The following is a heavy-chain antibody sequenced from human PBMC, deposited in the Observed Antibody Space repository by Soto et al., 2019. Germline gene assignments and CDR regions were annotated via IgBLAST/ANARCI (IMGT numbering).Heavy chain of an antibody. D-gene: IGHD1-20*01. Sequence: EVQLLESGGGLVQPGGSLRLSCAASGFTFSSYAMSWVLQAPGKGLEWISAVSGSGGSTYYADSVKGRFTISRDNSKDTLYLQMNNLRAEDTAVYYCAKPPDYNWNDYWGQGTLVPVSS. CDR3: AKPPDYNWNDY. J-gene: IGHJ4*02. CDR2: VSGSGGST. V-gene: IGHV3-23*01. CDR1: GFTFSSYA.